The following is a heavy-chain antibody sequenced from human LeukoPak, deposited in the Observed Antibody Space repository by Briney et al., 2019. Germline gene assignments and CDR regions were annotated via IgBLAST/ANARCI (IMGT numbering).Heavy chain of an antibody. J-gene: IGHJ4*02. CDR3: ARDRGYYDSSGYYSL. V-gene: IGHV4-34*09. CDR2: INHSGST. D-gene: IGHD3-22*01. Sequence: SETLSLTCAVYGGSFSGYYWSWIRQPPGKGLEWIGEINHSGSTNYNPSPKSRVTISVDTSKNQFSLKLSSVTAADTAVYYCARDRGYYDSSGYYSLWGQGTLVTVSS. CDR1: GGSFSGYY.